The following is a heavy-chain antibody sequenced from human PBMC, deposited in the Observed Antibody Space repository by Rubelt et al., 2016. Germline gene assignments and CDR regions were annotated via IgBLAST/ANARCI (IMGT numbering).Heavy chain of an antibody. D-gene: IGHD6-6*01. V-gene: IGHV1-46*01. CDR1: GYIFTSYS. CDR3: ARDSSNLAARLPNFDY. CDR2: INPSGGST. Sequence: GYIFTSYSMHWVRQAPGQGLEWMGIINPSGGSTTYAQKFQGRVSMPRDTSTRTVYMELGSLRYEDTALYYCARDSSNLAARLPNFDYWGQGTLVSVSS. J-gene: IGHJ4*02.